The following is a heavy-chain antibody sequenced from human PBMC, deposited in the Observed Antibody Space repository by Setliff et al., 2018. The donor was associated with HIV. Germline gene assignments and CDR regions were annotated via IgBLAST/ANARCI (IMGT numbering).Heavy chain of an antibody. CDR1: GLHVRGAW. D-gene: IGHD6-19*01. V-gene: IGHV3-15*01. J-gene: IGHJ3*02. Sequence: LRLSCKPSGLHVRGAWMNWVRQAPGKGLEWVGRVKIDSDGGTIDYAAPVQGRFVISRDDSQNLLSLQLNALRTEDTGAYYCTTATIPPAGWGALDIWGPGTTVTVSS. CDR2: VKIDSDGGTI. CDR3: TTATIPPAGWGALDI.